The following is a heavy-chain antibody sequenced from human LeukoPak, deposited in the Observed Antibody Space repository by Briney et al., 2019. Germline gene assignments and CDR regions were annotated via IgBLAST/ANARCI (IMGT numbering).Heavy chain of an antibody. V-gene: IGHV4-39*01. CDR1: GGSISSRSYY. Sequence: SETLSHTCTVSGGSISSRSYYWGWIRQPPGKGLEWIGSIYYSGSTYYNPSLKSRVTISVDTSKNQFSLKLNSVTAADTAVYYCARQPESVSNWFDPWGQGTLVTVSS. CDR2: IYYSGST. CDR3: ARQPESVSNWFDP. D-gene: IGHD6-19*01. J-gene: IGHJ5*02.